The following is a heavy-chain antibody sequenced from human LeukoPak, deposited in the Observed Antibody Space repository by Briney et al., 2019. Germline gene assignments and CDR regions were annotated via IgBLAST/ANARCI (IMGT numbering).Heavy chain of an antibody. Sequence: GGSLRLSCAASGFTVSSNYMSWVRQAPGKGLEWVSVIYSGGSTYYAASVKDRFTITRDNYKNTLYLQMNSLRAEDTAVYYCASGSGSYRTPYYYMDVWGTGTTVTVSS. CDR3: ASGSGSYRTPYYYMDV. V-gene: IGHV3-53*01. J-gene: IGHJ6*03. D-gene: IGHD3-10*01. CDR1: GFTVSSNY. CDR2: IYSGGST.